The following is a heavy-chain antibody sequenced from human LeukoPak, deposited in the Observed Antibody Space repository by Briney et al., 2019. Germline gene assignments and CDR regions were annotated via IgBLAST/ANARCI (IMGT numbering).Heavy chain of an antibody. J-gene: IGHJ3*02. CDR3: ATGLYYGDYGDASDI. D-gene: IGHD4-17*01. CDR1: GYTFTSYG. CDR2: ISAYNGNT. Sequence: ASVKVSCKASGYTFTSYGISWVRQAPGQGLEWMGWISAYNGNTNYAQKLQGRVTMTTDTSTSTAYMELSSLRSEDTAVYYCATGLYYGDYGDASDIWGQGTMVTVSS. V-gene: IGHV1-18*01.